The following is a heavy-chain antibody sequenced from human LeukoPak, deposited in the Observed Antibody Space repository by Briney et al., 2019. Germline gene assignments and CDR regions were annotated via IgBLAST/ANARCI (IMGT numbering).Heavy chain of an antibody. V-gene: IGHV4-39*07. CDR1: GGSIRSSSYY. J-gene: IGHJ6*02. Sequence: PSETLSLTCTVSGGSIRSSSYYWGWIRQPPGKGLEWIGSIYYSGSTYYNPSLKSRVTISVDTSKNQFSLKLSSVTAADTAVYYCARAQTDNKGSTTVTSPHYYYGMDVWGQGTTVTVSS. CDR3: ARAQTDNKGSTTVTSPHYYYGMDV. D-gene: IGHD4-17*01. CDR2: IYYSGST.